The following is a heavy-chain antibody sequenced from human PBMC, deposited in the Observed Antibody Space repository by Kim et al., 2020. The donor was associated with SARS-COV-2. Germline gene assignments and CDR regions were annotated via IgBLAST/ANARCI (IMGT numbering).Heavy chain of an antibody. J-gene: IGHJ5*02. V-gene: IGHV1-46*01. CDR2: INPSGGST. Sequence: ASVKVSCKASGYTFTSYYMHWVRQAPGQGLEWMGIINPSGGSTSYAQKFQGRVTMTRDTSTSTVYMELSSLRSEDTAVYYCARDPLGYYDSSGYFLGWFDPWGQGTLVTVSS. D-gene: IGHD3-22*01. CDR1: GYTFTSYY. CDR3: ARDPLGYYDSSGYFLGWFDP.